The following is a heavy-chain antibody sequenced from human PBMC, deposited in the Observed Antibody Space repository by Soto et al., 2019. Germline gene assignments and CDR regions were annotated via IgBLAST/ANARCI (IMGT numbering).Heavy chain of an antibody. V-gene: IGHV4-4*07. CDR3: ARYNRGWFDP. D-gene: IGHD1-20*01. CDR1: VGSISIYY. J-gene: IGHJ5*02. CDR2: IYTSGST. Sequence: AETLSITCTVPVGSISIYYWGWIRQPAGKGLEWIGRIYTSGSTNYNPSLKSRVTMSVDTSKNQFSLKLSSVTAADTAVYYCARYNRGWFDPWGQGTMVTVSS.